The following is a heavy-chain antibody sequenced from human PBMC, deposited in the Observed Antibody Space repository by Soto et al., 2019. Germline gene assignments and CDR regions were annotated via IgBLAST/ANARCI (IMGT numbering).Heavy chain of an antibody. J-gene: IGHJ4*02. Sequence: QVQLVQSGPEVKKPGASVKVSCKTSGYTFTSYGITWVRQAPGQGLEWMGWISTKKGDTNYAQKFQGRVTMTTDTSTSTGYIELRSLRSDDTAIYYCATRSPAFDFWGQGTLVTVS. V-gene: IGHV1-18*04. CDR1: GYTFTSYG. CDR3: ATRSPAFDF. CDR2: ISTKKGDT.